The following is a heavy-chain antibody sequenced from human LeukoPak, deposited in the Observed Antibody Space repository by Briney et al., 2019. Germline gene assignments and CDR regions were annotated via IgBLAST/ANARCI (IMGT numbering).Heavy chain of an antibody. CDR2: IYYSGST. J-gene: IGHJ4*02. Sequence: SQTLSLTCTVSGGSISSGDYYWSWIRQPPGKGLEWIGYIYYSGSTYYNPSLKSRVTISVDTSKNQFSLKLSSVTAADTAVYYCARGWREVVPAATDYWGQGILVTVSS. CDR3: ARGWREVVPAATDY. V-gene: IGHV4-30-4*01. D-gene: IGHD2-2*01. CDR1: GGSISSGDYY.